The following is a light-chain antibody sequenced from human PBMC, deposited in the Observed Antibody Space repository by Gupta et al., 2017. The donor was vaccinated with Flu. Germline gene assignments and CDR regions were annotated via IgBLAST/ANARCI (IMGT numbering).Light chain of an antibody. Sequence: PATLSVSPGERATLSGRASQSVSSNLAWYQQKPGQAPRLLIYGASTRATGIPARFSGSGSGTEFTLTISSLQSEDFAVYYCQQYDNWSRAFGEGTKVEIK. CDR2: GAS. CDR1: QSVSSN. J-gene: IGKJ1*01. V-gene: IGKV3-15*01. CDR3: QQYDNWSRA.